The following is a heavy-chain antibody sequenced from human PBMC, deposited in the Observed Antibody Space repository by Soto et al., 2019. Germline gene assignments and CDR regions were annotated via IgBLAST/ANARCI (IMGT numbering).Heavy chain of an antibody. CDR2: IYYSGST. J-gene: IGHJ4*02. CDR1: GGSISSYY. Sequence: SETLSLTCTVSGGSISSYYWSWIRQPPGKGLEWIGYIYYSGSTNYNPSLKSRVTISVDTSKNQFSLKLSSVTAADTAVYYCAKPPWLRPIAFDYWGQGTLVTVSS. D-gene: IGHD5-12*01. V-gene: IGHV4-59*01. CDR3: AKPPWLRPIAFDY.